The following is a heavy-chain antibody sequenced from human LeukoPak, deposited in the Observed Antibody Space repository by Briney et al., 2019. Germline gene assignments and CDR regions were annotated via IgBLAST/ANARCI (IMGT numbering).Heavy chain of an antibody. CDR2: IYYSGST. Sequence: GSLRLSCAASGFTFSSYSMNWVRQPPGKGLEWIGSIYYSGSTYYNPSLKSRVTISVDTSKNQFSLKLSSVTAADTAVYYCARAEGIVGATDDAFDIWGQGTMVTVSS. CDR3: ARAEGIVGATDDAFDI. D-gene: IGHD1-26*01. J-gene: IGHJ3*02. V-gene: IGHV4-39*07. CDR1: GFTFSSYS.